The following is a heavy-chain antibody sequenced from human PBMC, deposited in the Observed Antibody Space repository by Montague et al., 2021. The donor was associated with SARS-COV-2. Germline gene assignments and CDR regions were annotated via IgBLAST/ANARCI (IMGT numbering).Heavy chain of an antibody. Sequence: SLRLSCAASGITFSNYAMSWVRQAPGKGLEWVPAISGSGGSTYYADSVKGRFTISRDNSKNTLYLQMNSLRAGDTAVYYCAKDKGVAYYFDHWGQGTLVTVSS. CDR3: AKDKGVAYYFDH. J-gene: IGHJ4*02. CDR2: ISGSGGST. CDR1: GITFSNYA. D-gene: IGHD2-15*01. V-gene: IGHV3-23*01.